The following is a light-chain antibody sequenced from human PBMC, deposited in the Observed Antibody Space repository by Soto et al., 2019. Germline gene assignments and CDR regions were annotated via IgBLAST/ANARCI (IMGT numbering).Light chain of an antibody. V-gene: IGKV3-20*01. CDR3: QKYGSSGT. Sequence: EVVLTQSPATLSLSPGERATLSCRASQSVTSKYLAWYQQKPGQAPRLLIYGASSRAAGMPDRFSGSGSGTDFTLTIRRLEHEDFAVYYCQKYGSSGTFGQGTKVDIK. CDR2: GAS. CDR1: QSVTSKY. J-gene: IGKJ1*01.